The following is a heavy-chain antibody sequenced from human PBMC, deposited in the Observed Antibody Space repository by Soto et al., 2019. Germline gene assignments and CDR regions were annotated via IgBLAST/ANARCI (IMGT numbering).Heavy chain of an antibody. CDR3: ARDYCVYLPFTLHY. CDR1: GYTFTSYG. J-gene: IGHJ4*02. V-gene: IGHV1-18*01. Sequence: QVQLVQSGAEVKKPGASVKVSCKASGYTFTSYGISWVRQAPGQGLEWMGWISANNGNTNYAQKPQGRVTMTTDTSTSTAYRELRSLRSDDTAVYYCARDYCVYLPFTLHYWGQGTLVTVSS. CDR2: ISANNGNT. D-gene: IGHD1-26*01.